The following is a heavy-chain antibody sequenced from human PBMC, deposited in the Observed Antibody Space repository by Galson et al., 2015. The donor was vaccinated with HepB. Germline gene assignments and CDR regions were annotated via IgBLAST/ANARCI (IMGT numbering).Heavy chain of an antibody. J-gene: IGHJ6*02. CDR3: ARDRVDIVATIIYGMDV. D-gene: IGHD5-12*01. V-gene: IGHV3-30*04. CDR1: GFTFSSYA. Sequence: SLRLSCAASGFTFSSYAMHWVRQAPGKGLEWVAVISYDGSNKYYADSVKGRFTISRDNSKNTLYLQMNSLRAEDTAVYYCARDRVDIVATIIYGMDVWGQGTTVTVSS. CDR2: ISYDGSNK.